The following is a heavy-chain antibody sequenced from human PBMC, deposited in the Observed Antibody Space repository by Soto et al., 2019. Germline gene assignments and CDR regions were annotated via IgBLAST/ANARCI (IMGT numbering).Heavy chain of an antibody. D-gene: IGHD2-2*01. CDR2: INWNGGST. CDR3: ASFYCSSTSCQGGYYYYGMDV. J-gene: IGHJ6*02. V-gene: IGHV3-20*04. CDR1: GFTFDDYG. Sequence: AGGSLRLSCAASGFTFDDYGMSWVRQAPGKGLEWVSGINWNGGSTGYADSVKGRFTISRDNAKNSLYLQMNSLRAEDTALYYCASFYCSSTSCQGGYYYYGMDVWGQGTTVTVSS.